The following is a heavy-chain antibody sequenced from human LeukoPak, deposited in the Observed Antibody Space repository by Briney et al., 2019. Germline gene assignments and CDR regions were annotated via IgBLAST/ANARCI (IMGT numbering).Heavy chain of an antibody. CDR3: ARIRVLSGWYGGATNWFDP. V-gene: IGHV4-34*01. CDR2: INHSGST. CDR1: GGSFSGYY. Sequence: SETLSLTCAVYGGSFSGYYWSWIRQPPGKGLEWIGEINHSGSTNYNPSLKSRVTISVDTSKNQFSLKLSSVTAADTAVYHCARIRVLSGWYGGATNWFDPWGQGTLVTVSS. D-gene: IGHD6-19*01. J-gene: IGHJ5*02.